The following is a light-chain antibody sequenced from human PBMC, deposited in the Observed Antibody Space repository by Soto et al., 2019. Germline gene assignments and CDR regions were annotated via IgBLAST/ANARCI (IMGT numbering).Light chain of an antibody. J-gene: IGLJ1*01. CDR3: SSYTRSRTLV. CDR2: EVS. Sequence: QSVLTQPASVSGSPGQSITISCTGTSSDVGAYNYVSWYQQHPGKAPKLMIYEVSNRPSGVSHRFSGSKSDNTASLTISGLQTDDEADYYCSSYTRSRTLVFGTGTKSPS. CDR1: SSDVGAYNY. V-gene: IGLV2-14*01.